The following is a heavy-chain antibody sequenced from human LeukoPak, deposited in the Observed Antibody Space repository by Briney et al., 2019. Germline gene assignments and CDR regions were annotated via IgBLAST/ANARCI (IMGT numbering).Heavy chain of an antibody. CDR3: AKDTYYYESSGYYVFDY. J-gene: IGHJ4*02. Sequence: ASVKVSCKASGYTFTGYYIHWVRQAPGQGLEWMGWINPNNGGTNYVQKFQGRVIMTRDTSISTAYMEVSRLTSDDTAVYYCAKDTYYYESSGYYVFDYWGQGALVTVSS. CDR2: INPNNGGT. V-gene: IGHV1-2*02. CDR1: GYTFTGYY. D-gene: IGHD3-22*01.